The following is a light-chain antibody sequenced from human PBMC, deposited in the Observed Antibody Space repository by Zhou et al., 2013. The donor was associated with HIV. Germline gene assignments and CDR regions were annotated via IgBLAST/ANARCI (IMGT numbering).Light chain of an antibody. Sequence: VVLDQSPLSLPVTLGQPASISCKSEESLLYSDGNTYLNWFQQRPGQSPRRLIYKVSARDPGVPDRFNASGSASDFTLTITRVEADDVAVYYCMQGTHWPPTFGQGT. CDR1: ESLLYSDGNTY. V-gene: IGKV2-30*01. CDR3: MQGTHWPPT. CDR2: KVS. J-gene: IGKJ2*01.